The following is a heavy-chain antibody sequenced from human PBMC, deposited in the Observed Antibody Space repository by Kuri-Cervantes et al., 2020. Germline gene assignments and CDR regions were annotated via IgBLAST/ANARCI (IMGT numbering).Heavy chain of an antibody. V-gene: IGHV3-48*01. CDR1: GFTFSSYS. CDR2: ISSSSSTI. J-gene: IGHJ6*02. Sequence: GESLKISCAASGFTFSSYSMNWVRQAPGKGLEWVSYISSSSSTIYYADSVKGRFTISRDNAKNSLYLQMNSLRAEDTAVYYCARGSDSSSWYWGTGYYYYYGMDVWGQGTRVTVSS. CDR3: ARGSDSSSWYWGTGYYYYYGMDV. D-gene: IGHD6-13*01.